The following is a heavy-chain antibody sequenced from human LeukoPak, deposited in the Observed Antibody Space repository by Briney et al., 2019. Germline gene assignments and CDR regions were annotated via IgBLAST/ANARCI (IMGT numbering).Heavy chain of an antibody. CDR1: GFTFSSYA. CDR3: AKALMRTYYGSGSYYPNFDY. V-gene: IGHV3-23*01. Sequence: GSLRLSCAASGFTFSSYAMSWVRQVPGKGLEWVSAISGSGGSTYYADSVKGRFTISRDNSKNTLYLQMNSLRAEDTAVYYCAKALMRTYYGSGSYYPNFDYWGQGTLVTVSS. CDR2: ISGSGGST. J-gene: IGHJ4*02. D-gene: IGHD3-10*01.